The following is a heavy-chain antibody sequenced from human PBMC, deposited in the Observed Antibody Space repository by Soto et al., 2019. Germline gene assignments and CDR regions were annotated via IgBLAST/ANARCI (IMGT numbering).Heavy chain of an antibody. CDR3: ARMNSGYAYGMDV. J-gene: IGHJ6*02. CDR2: MYFSGFYSGST. D-gene: IGHD5-12*01. CDR1: GGSMSSSSYY. Sequence: PXGTLSLTCTVSGGSMSSSSYYWGWIRQPPGKGLEWIANMYFSGFYSGSTSYNPSLKSRVTISVDTSKNQFSLQVSSVTAADTAVYYCARMNSGYAYGMDVWGQGTTVTVSS. V-gene: IGHV4-39*01.